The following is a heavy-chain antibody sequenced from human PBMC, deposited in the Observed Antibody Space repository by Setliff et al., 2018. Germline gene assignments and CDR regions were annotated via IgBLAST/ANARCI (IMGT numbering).Heavy chain of an antibody. D-gene: IGHD2-21*01. J-gene: IGHJ5*02. CDR3: ARRGERFFNWFDP. Sequence: PGESLKISCKGSGYSFTDYWIAWVRQTPGKGLEWMGTICPGNADTRYSPSFQGQVTISTDTSINTAFLQWNNLKASDTAVYYCARRGERFFNWFDPWGQGTLVTVSS. CDR1: GYSFTDYW. CDR2: ICPGNADT. V-gene: IGHV5-51*01.